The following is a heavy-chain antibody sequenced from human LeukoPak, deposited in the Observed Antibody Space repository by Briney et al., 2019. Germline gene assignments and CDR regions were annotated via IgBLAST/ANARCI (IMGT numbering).Heavy chain of an antibody. CDR3: ARSHLDY. J-gene: IGHJ4*02. V-gene: IGHV1-2*02. CDR1: GYTFTEYY. CDR2: INPNSGGT. Sequence: ASVKVSCKASGYTFTEYYIHWVRQAPGQGLEWMGWINPNSGGTNYAQKFQGRVTMTRDTSISTAYMELIRLNSDDTAVYYCARSHLDYWGQGPLVTVSS.